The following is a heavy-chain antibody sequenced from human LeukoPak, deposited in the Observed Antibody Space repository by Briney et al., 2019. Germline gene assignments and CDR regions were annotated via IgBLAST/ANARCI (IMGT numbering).Heavy chain of an antibody. D-gene: IGHD3-3*01. CDR1: GFTFSSYA. V-gene: IGHV3-23*01. CDR3: AKDRVVISPRYDAFDI. Sequence: PGGSLRLSCAASGFTFSSYAMSWVRQAPGKGLEWVSAISGSGGSTYDADSVKGRFTVSRDNSKNTLYLQMNSLRAEDTAVYFCAKDRVVISPRYDAFDIWGQGTMVTVSS. CDR2: ISGSGGST. J-gene: IGHJ3*02.